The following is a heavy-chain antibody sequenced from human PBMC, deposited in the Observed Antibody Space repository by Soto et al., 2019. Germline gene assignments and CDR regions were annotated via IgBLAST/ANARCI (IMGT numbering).Heavy chain of an antibody. CDR3: AREASSGSFSQHYYGREV. Sequence: SGGSMRLSCTASGFASSSYAMSWVRQRPGQGPEWVANIRQDGSQKSNVDSVKSRSTVSRDKVKNLLSLPMNSLRVEDTTVYLCAREASSGSFSQHYYGREVWGTGTPVAV. CDR2: IRQDGSQK. J-gene: IGHJ6*01. CDR1: GFASSSYA. V-gene: IGHV3-7*01. D-gene: IGHD3-22*01.